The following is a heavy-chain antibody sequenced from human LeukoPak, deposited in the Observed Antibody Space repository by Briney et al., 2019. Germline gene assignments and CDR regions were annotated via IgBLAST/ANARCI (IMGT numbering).Heavy chain of an antibody. J-gene: IGHJ3*02. D-gene: IGHD1-26*01. CDR3: ARPAYRGSYYDAFGI. CDR1: GVSISSSSYY. CDR2: IYYSGST. Sequence: KSSETLSLTCTVSGVSISSSSYYWGWIRQPPGKGLEWIGSIYYSGSTYYNPSLKSRVTISVDTSKNKFSLKLNSVTAADTAVYYCARPAYRGSYYDAFGIWGQGTMVTVSS. V-gene: IGHV4-39*01.